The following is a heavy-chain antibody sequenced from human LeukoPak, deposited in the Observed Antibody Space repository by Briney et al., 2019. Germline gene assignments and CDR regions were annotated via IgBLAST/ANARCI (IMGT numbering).Heavy chain of an antibody. J-gene: IGHJ6*03. D-gene: IGHD3-10*01. CDR3: ARGGPLWFGDSMDV. CDR2: IYTTGST. Sequence: SETLSLTCTVSGGSISSYYWSWIRQPAGEGLVWIGRIYTTGSTNYNPSLKSRVTMSVDTSKNQFSLRLSSVTAADTAVYYCARGGPLWFGDSMDVWGKGTTVTVSS. CDR1: GGSISSYY. V-gene: IGHV4-4*07.